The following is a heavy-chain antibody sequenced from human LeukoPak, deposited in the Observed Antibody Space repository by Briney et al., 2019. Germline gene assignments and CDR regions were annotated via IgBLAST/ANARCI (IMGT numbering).Heavy chain of an antibody. D-gene: IGHD2-2*01. V-gene: IGHV4-38-2*01. J-gene: IGHJ4*02. CDR3: ASSRGYCSSTSCLERYGY. CDR1: GYSISSGYY. CDR2: IYHSGST. Sequence: SETLSLTCAVSGYSISSGYYWGWIRPPPGKGLEWIGSIYHSGSTYYNPSLKSRVTISVDTSKNQFSLKLSSVTAADTAVYYCASSRGYCSSTSCLERYGYWGQGTLVTVSS.